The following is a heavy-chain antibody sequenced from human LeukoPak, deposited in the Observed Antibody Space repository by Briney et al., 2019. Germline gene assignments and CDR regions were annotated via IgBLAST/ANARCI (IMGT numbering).Heavy chain of an antibody. V-gene: IGHV3-53*01. CDR1: GFTVSSNY. J-gene: IGHJ4*02. CDR3: AREDILTGFDY. Sequence: GGSLRLSCAASGFTVSSNYMSWVRQAPGKGLEWVSVIYSGGSTYYAGSVKGRFTISRDNSKNTLYLLMNSLRAEDTAVYYCAREDILTGFDYWGQGTLVTVSS. CDR2: IYSGGST. D-gene: IGHD3-9*01.